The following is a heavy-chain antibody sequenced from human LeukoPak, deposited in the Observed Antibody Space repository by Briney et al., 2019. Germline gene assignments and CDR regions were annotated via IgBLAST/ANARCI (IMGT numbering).Heavy chain of an antibody. Sequence: PGGSLRLSCAASGFTFSSYGMHWVRQAPGKGLEWVAVISYDGSNKYYADSVKGRFTISRDNSKNTLYLQMNSLRAEDTAVYYCAKPKSPVVATFDYWGQGTLVTVSS. D-gene: IGHD4-23*01. V-gene: IGHV3-30*18. CDR3: AKPKSPVVATFDY. J-gene: IGHJ4*02. CDR1: GFTFSSYG. CDR2: ISYDGSNK.